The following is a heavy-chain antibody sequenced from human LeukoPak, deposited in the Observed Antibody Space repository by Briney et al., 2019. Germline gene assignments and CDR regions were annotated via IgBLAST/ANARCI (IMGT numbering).Heavy chain of an antibody. CDR1: GGTFSSYA. D-gene: IGHD1-26*01. J-gene: IGHJ3*02. CDR2: IIPIFGTA. Sequence: SVKVSCKASGGTFSSYAISWVRQTPGQGLEWMGGIIPIFGTANYAQKFQGRVTITTDESTSTAYMELSSLRSEDTAVYYCASGLHSGSYLWEAFDIWGQGTMVTVSS. CDR3: ASGLHSGSYLWEAFDI. V-gene: IGHV1-69*05.